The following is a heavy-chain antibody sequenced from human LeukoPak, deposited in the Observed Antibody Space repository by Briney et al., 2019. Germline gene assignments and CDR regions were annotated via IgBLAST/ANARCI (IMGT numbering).Heavy chain of an antibody. Sequence: GESLQISCKGSGYSFTSYWIGWVRQMPGKGLEWMGIIYPGDSDTRYSPSFQVKVTISAAMPIRTAYLQCSSLKASDTAMYYCARQAIVVVAASRSYNWFDPWGQGTLVTVSS. V-gene: IGHV5-51*01. CDR3: ARQAIVVVAASRSYNWFDP. CDR2: IYPGDSDT. J-gene: IGHJ5*02. D-gene: IGHD2-15*01. CDR1: GYSFTSYW.